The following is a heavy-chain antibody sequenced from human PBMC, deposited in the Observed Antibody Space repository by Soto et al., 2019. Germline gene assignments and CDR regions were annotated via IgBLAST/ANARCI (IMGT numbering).Heavy chain of an antibody. CDR1: GFNFNNAW. J-gene: IGHJ4*02. CDR3: TTATNYFGSGSSVSDY. V-gene: IGHV3-15*01. CDR2: SKSVPDGDKT. D-gene: IGHD3-10*01. Sequence: EVQLVESGGGLVKPGGSLRLSCTASGFNFNNAWMSWVRQAPGKGLEWLGRSKSVPDGDKTDYAAPVKGRFTISRDDSQHIFYLLTDGLRTEDSAIYYCTTATNYFGSGSSVSDYWGLGTLVTVSS.